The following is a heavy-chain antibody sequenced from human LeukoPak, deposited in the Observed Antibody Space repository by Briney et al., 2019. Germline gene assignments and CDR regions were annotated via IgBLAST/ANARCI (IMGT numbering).Heavy chain of an antibody. D-gene: IGHD6-13*01. CDR1: GDSVSSNYAG. CDR3: ARVQHLRQGFHS. J-gene: IGHJ4*02. CDR2: TYFRSKWYN. Sequence: SQTLSLTCAISGDSVSSNYAGWNWIRQSSSRGLEWLGRTYFRSKWYNDYEESVKSRATINADTPKNQFSLHLSSVTPEDTAVYYCARVQHLRQGFHSWGQGTLVTVSS. V-gene: IGHV6-1*01.